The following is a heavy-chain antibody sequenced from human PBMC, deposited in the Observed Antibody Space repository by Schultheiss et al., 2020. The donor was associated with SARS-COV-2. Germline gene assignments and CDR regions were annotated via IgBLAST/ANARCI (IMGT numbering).Heavy chain of an antibody. CDR1: GYTFTSYY. V-gene: IGHV1-46*01. CDR2: INPSGGST. Sequence: ASVKVSCKASGYTFTSYYMHWVRQAPGQGLEWMGIINPSGGSTSYAQKFQGRVTITADKSTSTAYMELRSLRSDDTAVYYCARSNYYDSSGYYHQLADYWGQGTLVTVSS. D-gene: IGHD3-22*01. J-gene: IGHJ4*02. CDR3: ARSNYYDSSGYYHQLADY.